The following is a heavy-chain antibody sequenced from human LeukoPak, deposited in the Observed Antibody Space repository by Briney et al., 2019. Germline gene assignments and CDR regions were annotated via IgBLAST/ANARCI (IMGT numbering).Heavy chain of an antibody. CDR1: EFDFTSHA. V-gene: IGHV3-23*01. CDR3: ANEIRPNDY. CDR2: ISISGTET. J-gene: IGHJ4*02. Sequence: GGSLRLSCAASEFDFTSHAMTWVRQAPGKGLEWVSAISISGTETYYADSVKGRFTISRDNSKNTLYLQMNSLRVEDTAVYYCANEIRPNDYWGQGTLVTVSS.